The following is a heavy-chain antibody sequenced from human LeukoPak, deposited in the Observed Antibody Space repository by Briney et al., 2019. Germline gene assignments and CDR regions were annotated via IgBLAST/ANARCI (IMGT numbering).Heavy chain of an antibody. CDR3: ARESNWAYYFDS. V-gene: IGHV1-18*01. CDR2: ISAYNGDT. Sequence: ASVKVSCKASGYTFASYGINWMRQAPGQGPEWMGWISAYNGDTNYAQNLQGRVTLTTDTSTSTAYMDLRSLRSDDTAVYYCARESNWAYYFDSWGQGTLVTVTS. CDR1: GYTFASYG. D-gene: IGHD1-1*01. J-gene: IGHJ4*02.